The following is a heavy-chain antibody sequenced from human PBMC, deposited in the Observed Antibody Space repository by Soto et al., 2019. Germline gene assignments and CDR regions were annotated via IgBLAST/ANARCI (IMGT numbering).Heavy chain of an antibody. D-gene: IGHD3-10*01. V-gene: IGHV1-69*06. CDR2: IIPIFGTA. CDR1: GGTFSSYA. J-gene: IGHJ6*02. CDR3: AREAEGSGSYYMVYYYYYYGMDV. Sequence: QVQLVQSGAEVKEPGSSVKVSCKASGGTFSSYAISWVRQAPGQGLEWMGGIIPIFGTANYAQKFQGRVTITADKSTSTAYMELSSLRSEDTAVYYCAREAEGSGSYYMVYYYYYYGMDVWGQGTTVTVSS.